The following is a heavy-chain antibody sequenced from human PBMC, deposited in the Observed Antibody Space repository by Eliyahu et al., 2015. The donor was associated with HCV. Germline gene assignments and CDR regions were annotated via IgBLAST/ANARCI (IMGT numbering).Heavy chain of an antibody. V-gene: IGHV2-5*02. D-gene: IGHD2-21*01. J-gene: IGHJ4*02. CDR2: VFWDDDK. Sequence: QITLKESGPALVEPTQTLTLTCTFSGFSMSSGXVAVGWIRQPPGKALEWLAHVFWDDDKRYSPSLKSRLTIIQDPSRDQIVLTLTNVDPADTARYFCAHRRRGGDYFDYWGQGTLVTVSS. CDR3: AHRRRGGDYFDY. CDR1: GFSMSSGXVA.